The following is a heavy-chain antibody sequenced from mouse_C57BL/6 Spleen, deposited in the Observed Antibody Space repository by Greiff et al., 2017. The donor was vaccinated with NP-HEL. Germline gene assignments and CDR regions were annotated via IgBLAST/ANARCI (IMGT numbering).Heavy chain of an antibody. Sequence: EVQLQQSGPELVKPGASVKISCKASGYSFTGYYMNWVKQSPEKSLEWIGEINPSTGGTTYNQKFKATATLTVDKSSSTAYMQLKSLTSEDSAVYYCARSDYDGYYVWYFDVWGTGTTVTVSS. CDR1: GYSFTGYY. CDR2: INPSTGGT. D-gene: IGHD2-3*01. V-gene: IGHV1-42*01. J-gene: IGHJ1*03. CDR3: ARSDYDGYYVWYFDV.